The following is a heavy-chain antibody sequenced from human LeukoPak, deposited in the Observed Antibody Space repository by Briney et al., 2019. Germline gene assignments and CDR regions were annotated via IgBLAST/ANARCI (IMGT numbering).Heavy chain of an antibody. CDR1: GFTFSSYS. CDR2: ISSSSSYI. J-gene: IGHJ4*02. V-gene: IGHV3-21*01. D-gene: IGHD5-24*01. CDR3: ARDRYAVEMATISPIDY. Sequence: AGGSLRLSCAASGFTFSSYSMNWVRQAPGKGLEWVSSISSSSSYIYYADSVKGRFTISRDNAKNSLYLQMNSLRAEDTAVYYCARDRYAVEMATISPIDYWGQGTLVTVSS.